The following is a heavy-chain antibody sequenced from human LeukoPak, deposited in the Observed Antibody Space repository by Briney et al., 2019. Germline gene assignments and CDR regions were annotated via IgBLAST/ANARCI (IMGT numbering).Heavy chain of an antibody. J-gene: IGHJ4*02. CDR3: AKDRAYNWNYFDY. Sequence: PGGSLRLSCAASGFTVSSNYMSWVRQAPGKGLEWVSVIYSGGSTYYADSVKGRFTISRDNSKNTLYLQMNSLRAEDTAVYYCAKDRAYNWNYFDYWGQGTLVTVSS. CDR1: GFTVSSNY. D-gene: IGHD1-20*01. V-gene: IGHV3-53*05. CDR2: IYSGGST.